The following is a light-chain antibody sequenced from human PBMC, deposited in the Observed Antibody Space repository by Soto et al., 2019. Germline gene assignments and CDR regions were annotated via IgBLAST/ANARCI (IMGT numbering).Light chain of an antibody. CDR1: QSVSSY. Sequence: EIVLTQSPATLSLYPGERATLSCRASQSVSSYLAWYQQKPGQAPRLLIYDASNRATGIPARFSGSGSGTEITLAISVPEPEDVAVYLRQQRRYWPPEHPFGGAAKGEIK. CDR2: DAS. J-gene: IGKJ4*01. V-gene: IGKV3-11*01. CDR3: QQRRYWPPEHP.